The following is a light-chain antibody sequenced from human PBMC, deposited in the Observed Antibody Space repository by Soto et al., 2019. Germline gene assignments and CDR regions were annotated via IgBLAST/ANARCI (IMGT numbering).Light chain of an antibody. V-gene: IGKV1-39*01. CDR2: AAS. J-gene: IGKJ2*01. CDR3: QQSYSTPRT. Sequence: DIQMTQSPSSLSASVGDRVTITCRASQSISYFLNWYQQKSGTAPKLLIYAASSLQSGVPSRFSGSGSGTDFTLTISSLQPEDFATYYCQQSYSTPRTFGQGTKLEIK. CDR1: QSISYF.